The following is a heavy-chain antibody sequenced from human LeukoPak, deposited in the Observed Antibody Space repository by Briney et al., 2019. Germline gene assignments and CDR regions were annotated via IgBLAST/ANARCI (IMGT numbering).Heavy chain of an antibody. CDR2: INNSGGST. V-gene: IGHV3-23*01. D-gene: IGHD5-24*01. Sequence: PGGSLRLSCAASGFTFSRYGMTWVRQAPGKGLEWVSGINNSGGSTYYADSVKGRFTISRDNSKNTLYPQMNSLRAEDAAVYYCAKGRDGYNYLFDYWGQGTLVTVSS. CDR1: GFTFSRYG. CDR3: AKGRDGYNYLFDY. J-gene: IGHJ4*02.